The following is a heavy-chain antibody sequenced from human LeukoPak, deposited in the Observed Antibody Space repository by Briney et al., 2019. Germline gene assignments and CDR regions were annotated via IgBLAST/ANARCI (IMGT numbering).Heavy chain of an antibody. CDR1: RFTFSNYW. J-gene: IGHJ5*02. CDR2: IKEDGSEK. V-gene: IGHV3-7*01. CDR3: ARDYGVAGLFDP. Sequence: PGGSLRLSCTASRFTFSNYWMSWVRQAPGKGLEWVANIKEDGSEKYCVDSVKGRFTISRDNAKNSLYLQMNSLRAEDTAVYYCARDYGVAGLFDPWGQGTLVTVSS. D-gene: IGHD6-19*01.